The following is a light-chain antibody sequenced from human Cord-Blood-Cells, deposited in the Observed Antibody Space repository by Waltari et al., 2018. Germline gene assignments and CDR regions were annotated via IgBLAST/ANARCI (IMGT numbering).Light chain of an antibody. V-gene: IGLV2-14*01. Sequence: QSALTQPASVSGSPGQSITISCTGTSSDVGGYNYVPWYQQHPGNAPKLMIYDVSNRPSGVSNRFSGSKSGNTASLTISGLQAEDEADYYCSSYTSSSNYVFGTGTKVTVL. CDR3: SSYTSSSNYV. CDR1: SSDVGGYNY. J-gene: IGLJ1*01. CDR2: DVS.